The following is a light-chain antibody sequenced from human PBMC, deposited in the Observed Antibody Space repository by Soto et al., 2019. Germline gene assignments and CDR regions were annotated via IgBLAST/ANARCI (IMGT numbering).Light chain of an antibody. Sequence: QSVLTQPPSASGTPGQRVTISCSGSSSNIGSNTVNSYQQLPGTAPKLLIYSNNQRPSGVPDRFSGSKSGTSASLAISGLQSEDDADYYCAAWDDSLNGRYVFGTGTKLTVL. CDR3: AAWDDSLNGRYV. J-gene: IGLJ1*01. CDR2: SNN. CDR1: SSNIGSNT. V-gene: IGLV1-44*01.